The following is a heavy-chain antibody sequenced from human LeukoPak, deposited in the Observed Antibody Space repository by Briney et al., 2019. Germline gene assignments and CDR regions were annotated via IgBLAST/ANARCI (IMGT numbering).Heavy chain of an antibody. Sequence: PGGSLRLSCAASGFTFSSHWMSWVRQAPGKGLEWVANIWQEGREKYYVDSVKGRFSISRDNGKNSLYLQMNSLRAGDTAVYYCARDAKYYFDSSGYHWGQGTQVTVSS. CDR3: ARDAKYYFDSSGYH. J-gene: IGHJ4*02. CDR1: GFTFSSHW. D-gene: IGHD3-22*01. V-gene: IGHV3-7*01. CDR2: IWQEGREK.